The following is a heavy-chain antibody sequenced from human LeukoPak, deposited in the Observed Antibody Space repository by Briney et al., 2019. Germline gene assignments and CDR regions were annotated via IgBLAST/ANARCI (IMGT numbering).Heavy chain of an antibody. CDR3: ARDVWLVVGASPLPVYYYYGMDV. V-gene: IGHV1-18*01. Sequence: ASVKASCKASGYTFTSYGISWVRQAPGQGLEWMGWISADNGNTNYAQKLQGRVTMTTDTSTSTAYMELRSLRSDDTAVYYCARDVWLVVGASPLPVYYYYGMDVWGQGTTVTVSS. D-gene: IGHD1-26*01. J-gene: IGHJ6*02. CDR2: ISADNGNT. CDR1: GYTFTSYG.